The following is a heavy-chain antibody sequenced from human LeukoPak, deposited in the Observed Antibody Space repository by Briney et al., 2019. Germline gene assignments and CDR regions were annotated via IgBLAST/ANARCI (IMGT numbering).Heavy chain of an antibody. CDR3: ARLRILGDYGMDV. D-gene: IGHD1-14*01. Sequence: PSEPLSLTCTASGGSISSYYWNWIRKPPEKGLEWIGYIYYSGSTNYNPSLKSRVTISVDTSKSQVSLKLSSVTAADTAVYYCARLRILGDYGMDVWGKGTTVSVSS. V-gene: IGHV4-59*08. J-gene: IGHJ6*04. CDR2: IYYSGST. CDR1: GGSISSYY.